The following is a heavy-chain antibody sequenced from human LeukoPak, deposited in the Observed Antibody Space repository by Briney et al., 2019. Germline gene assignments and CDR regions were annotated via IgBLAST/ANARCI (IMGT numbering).Heavy chain of an antibody. CDR1: GYTFTGYY. Sequence: ASVKVSCKASGYTFTGYYMHWVRQAPGQGIEWMGRINPNSGGTNYAQKFQGRVTMTRDTSISTAYMELSRLRSDDTAVYYCARGRVGAITFDYWGQGTLVTVSS. J-gene: IGHJ4*02. V-gene: IGHV1-2*06. CDR3: ARGRVGAITFDY. CDR2: INPNSGGT. D-gene: IGHD1-26*01.